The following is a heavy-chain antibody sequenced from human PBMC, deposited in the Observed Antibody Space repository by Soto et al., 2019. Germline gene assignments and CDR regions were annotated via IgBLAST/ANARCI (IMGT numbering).Heavy chain of an antibody. CDR3: ARVNDFWNGYYIGRYFDY. Sequence: QVQLQQWGAGLLKPSETLSLTCAVYGGSLSGYYWSWIRQPPGKGLEWIGEINHSGSTIYNPSLKSRVTISVDTSKSQGSLNLSSVTAADTAVYYGARVNDFWNGYYIGRYFDYWGQGTLVTVSS. D-gene: IGHD3-3*01. V-gene: IGHV4-34*01. CDR1: GGSLSGYY. J-gene: IGHJ4*02. CDR2: INHSGST.